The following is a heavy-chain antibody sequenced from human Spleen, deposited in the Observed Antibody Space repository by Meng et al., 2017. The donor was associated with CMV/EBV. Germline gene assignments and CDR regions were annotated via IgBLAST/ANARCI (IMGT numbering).Heavy chain of an antibody. J-gene: IGHJ4*02. CDR2: IYYSGST. V-gene: IGHV4-39*01. CDR1: GGSISSSSYY. Sequence: GSLRLSCTVSGGSISSSSYYWGWIRQPPGKGLEWIGSIYYSGSTYYNPSLKSRVTISVDTSKNQFSLKLSSVTAADTAVYYCARLDYYDSSGFDYWGQGTLVTVSS. CDR3: ARLDYYDSSGFDY. D-gene: IGHD3-22*01.